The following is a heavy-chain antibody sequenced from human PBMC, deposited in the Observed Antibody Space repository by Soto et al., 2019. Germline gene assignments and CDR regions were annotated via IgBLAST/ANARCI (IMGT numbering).Heavy chain of an antibody. V-gene: IGHV4-34*01. J-gene: IGHJ4*02. D-gene: IGHD6-19*01. CDR3: AGGRQWLAFDY. CDR1: GGSFSGYY. Sequence: SAALSLTCAVYGGSFSGYYRSWIRQPPGKGLEWIGEINHSGSTNYNPPLKSRVTISVDTSKNQFSLKLSSVTAADTAVYYCAGGRQWLAFDYWGQGTLVTVSS. CDR2: INHSGST.